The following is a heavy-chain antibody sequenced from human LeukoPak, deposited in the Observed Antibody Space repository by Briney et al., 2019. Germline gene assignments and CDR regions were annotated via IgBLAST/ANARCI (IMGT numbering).Heavy chain of an antibody. Sequence: GASVKVSCKASGYTFTGYYMHWVRQAPGQGLEWMGWINPNSGGTNYAQKFQGRVTMTRDTCISTAYMELSRLRSDDTAVYYCARDIVVVVAATLALPYYGMDVWGQGTTVTVSS. CDR3: ARDIVVVVAATLALPYYGMDV. J-gene: IGHJ6*02. D-gene: IGHD2-15*01. CDR2: INPNSGGT. V-gene: IGHV1-2*02. CDR1: GYTFTGYY.